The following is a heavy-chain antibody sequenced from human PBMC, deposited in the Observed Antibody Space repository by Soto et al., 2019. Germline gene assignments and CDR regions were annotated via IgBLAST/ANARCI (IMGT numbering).Heavy chain of an antibody. CDR2: IIPISGTA. J-gene: IGHJ6*02. Sequence: QVKLVQSGAAVKKPGSSVKVSCKASGGTFSSYAISWVRQAPGQGLEWMGGIIPISGTANYAQKFQGRVTITADKSTSTAYMELSSLRSEDTAVYYCARDVGYNYRGGMDVWGQGTTVTVSS. CDR3: ARDVGYNYRGGMDV. CDR1: GGTFSSYA. D-gene: IGHD5-18*01. V-gene: IGHV1-69*06.